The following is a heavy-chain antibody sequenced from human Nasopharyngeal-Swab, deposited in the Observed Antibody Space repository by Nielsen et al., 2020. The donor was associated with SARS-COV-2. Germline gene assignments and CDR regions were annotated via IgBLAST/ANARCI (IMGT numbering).Heavy chain of an antibody. CDR1: GFTFSSYA. V-gene: IGHV3-23*01. J-gene: IGHJ4*02. CDR3: ATPRGFSGYDYGY. CDR2: ISGNTFTT. D-gene: IGHD5-12*01. Sequence: GESLKISCAASGFTFSSYAMSWVRQAPGKGLEWVSSISGNTFTTYYTNSVKGRFTISRDNSKNTLYLQMNSLRADDTAVYYCATPRGFSGYDYGYWGQGNLVTVSS.